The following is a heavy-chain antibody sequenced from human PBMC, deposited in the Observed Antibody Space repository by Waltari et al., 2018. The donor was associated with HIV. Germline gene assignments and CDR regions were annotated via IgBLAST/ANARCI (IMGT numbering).Heavy chain of an antibody. CDR1: GYTFASYG. J-gene: IGHJ5*02. CDR2: ISPYNGNT. D-gene: IGHD3-22*01. V-gene: IGHV1-18*01. Sequence: QAQLVQSGAEVKKPGASVKVSCKASGYTFASYGITWVRQAPGQGLEWMGWISPYNGNTNYLQKLQGRVTLTTDTSTGTAYMELRSLRSDDTAVYYCARHKFVGSTSMIVNWYDPWGQGTLVTVSS. CDR3: ARHKFVGSTSMIVNWYDP.